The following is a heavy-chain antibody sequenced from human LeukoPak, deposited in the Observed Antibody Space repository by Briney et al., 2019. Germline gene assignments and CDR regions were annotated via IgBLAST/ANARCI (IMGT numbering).Heavy chain of an antibody. V-gene: IGHV1-46*01. CDR1: GYTFTSYY. CDR2: IITSAGST. Sequence: ASVKVSCKASGYTFTSYYMHWVRQAPGQRLEWMGLIITSAGSTTYAQNFQGRVTLTRDTSTSTVYMEMSSLRSEDTAVYYCARVEGLTATVTDWGQGPLVTVSS. J-gene: IGHJ4*02. D-gene: IGHD5-18*01. CDR3: ARVEGLTATVTD.